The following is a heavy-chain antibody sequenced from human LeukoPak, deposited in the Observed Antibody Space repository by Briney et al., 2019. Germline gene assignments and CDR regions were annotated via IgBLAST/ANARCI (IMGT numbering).Heavy chain of an antibody. V-gene: IGHV4-4*07. Sequence: PSETLSLTCTVSGGSISSYYWSWIRQPAGKGLEWIGRIYTSGSTNYNPSLKSRVTISVDTSKNQFSLKLSSVTAADTAVYYCARAKRDYDSSGYCPGECDLWGRGTLVTVSS. J-gene: IGHJ2*01. D-gene: IGHD3-22*01. CDR2: IYTSGST. CDR1: GGSISSYY. CDR3: ARAKRDYDSSGYCPGECDL.